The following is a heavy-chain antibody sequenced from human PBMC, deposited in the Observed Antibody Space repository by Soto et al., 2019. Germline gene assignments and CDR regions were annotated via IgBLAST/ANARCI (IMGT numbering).Heavy chain of an antibody. J-gene: IGHJ4*02. D-gene: IGHD5-18*01. CDR3: ARDKRVDTAMGIDY. V-gene: IGHV3-66*01. CDR1: GFTVTNNY. Sequence: SLRLSCAASGFTVTNNYMSWVRQAPGNGLEWVSVIHTGGSTYYADSVKGRFTISRDNSKNTLYLQMNSLRAEDTAVYYCARDKRVDTAMGIDYWGQGTLVTVSS. CDR2: IHTGGST.